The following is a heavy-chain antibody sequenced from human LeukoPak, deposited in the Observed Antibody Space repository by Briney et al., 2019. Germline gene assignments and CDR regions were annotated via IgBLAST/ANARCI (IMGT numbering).Heavy chain of an antibody. CDR1: GFTVSSNY. CDR2: IYSGGST. J-gene: IGHJ4*02. CDR3: AKVGGRSGSYREEYYFDY. V-gene: IGHV3-53*01. Sequence: GGSLRLSCAASGFTVSSNYMSWVRQAPGKGLAWVSVIYSGGSTYYADSVKGRFTISRDNSKNTLYLQTNSLRAEDTAVYYCAKVGGRSGSYREEYYFDYWGQGTLVTVSS. D-gene: IGHD1-26*01.